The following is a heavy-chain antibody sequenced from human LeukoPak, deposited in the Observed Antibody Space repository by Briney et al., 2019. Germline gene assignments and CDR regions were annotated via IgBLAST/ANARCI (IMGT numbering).Heavy chain of an antibody. D-gene: IGHD2-2*01. CDR1: GGTFSSYT. V-gene: IGHV1-69*02. CDR2: IIPILGIA. Sequence: SVKVSFKASGGTFSSYTISWVRQAPGQGREWMGRIIPILGIANYAQKLQGGVTITADKSTSTAYMELSSLRSEDTAVYYCARSGEVVPAAITTTLGWFDPWGQGTLVTVSS. CDR3: ARSGEVVPAAITTTLGWFDP. J-gene: IGHJ5*02.